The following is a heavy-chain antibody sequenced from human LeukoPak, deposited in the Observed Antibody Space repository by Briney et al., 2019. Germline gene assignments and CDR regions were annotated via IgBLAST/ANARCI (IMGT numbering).Heavy chain of an antibody. CDR1: GDTFKSYG. V-gene: IGHV1-18*01. J-gene: IGHJ3*02. Sequence: ASVKVSCKASGDTFKSYGISWVRQAPGQGLEWMGWISAYNGNTNYAQKLQGRVTMTTDTSTSTAYMELRSLRSDDTAVYYCARIAVAPQDAFDIWGQGTMVTVSS. CDR3: ARIAVAPQDAFDI. CDR2: ISAYNGNT. D-gene: IGHD6-19*01.